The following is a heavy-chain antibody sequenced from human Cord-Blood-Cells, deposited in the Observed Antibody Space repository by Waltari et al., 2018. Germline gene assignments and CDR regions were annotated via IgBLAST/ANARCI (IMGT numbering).Heavy chain of an antibody. J-gene: IGHJ4*02. V-gene: IGHV3-30-3*01. D-gene: IGHD5-18*01. CDR1: GFTFRSHA. CDR3: AVQLWLNGFDY. CDR2: ISYDGSNK. Sequence: QVQLVESGGGVVQPGRSLRLSCAAPGFTFRSHAMHWARQAPGEGLEWVAVISYDGSNKYYADSVKGRFTISRDNSKNTLYLQMSSLRAEDTAVYYCAVQLWLNGFDYWGQGTLVTVSS.